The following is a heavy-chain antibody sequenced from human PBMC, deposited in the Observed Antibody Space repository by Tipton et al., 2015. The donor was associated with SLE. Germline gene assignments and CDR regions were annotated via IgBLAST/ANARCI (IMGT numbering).Heavy chain of an antibody. J-gene: IGHJ5*02. V-gene: IGHV3-23*01. CDR1: GFTFSSYA. CDR3: ARDPGYNWNCNWFDP. Sequence: GSLRLSCAASGFTFSSYAMSWVRQAPGKGLEWVSAISGSGGSTYYADSVKGRFTISRDNSKNSLYLQMNSLRAEDTAVYYCARDPGYNWNCNWFDPWGQGTLVTVSS. CDR2: ISGSGGST. D-gene: IGHD1-7*01.